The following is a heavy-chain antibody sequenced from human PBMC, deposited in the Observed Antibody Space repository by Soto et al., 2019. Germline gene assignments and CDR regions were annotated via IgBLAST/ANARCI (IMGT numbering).Heavy chain of an antibody. Sequence: QVQLVQSGAEVKKPGAAVKVSCKASGYSFISSDFNWERQAPGQGLEWMGWMNPNSGNAGYAEKFQGRITMTRNTSISTAYMELSSLTSEDTAVYFCARGGVVRGVLRRLDPWGQGTLVTVSS. V-gene: IGHV1-8*01. CDR1: GYSFISSD. CDR2: MNPNSGNA. D-gene: IGHD3-10*01. J-gene: IGHJ5*02. CDR3: ARGGVVRGVLRRLDP.